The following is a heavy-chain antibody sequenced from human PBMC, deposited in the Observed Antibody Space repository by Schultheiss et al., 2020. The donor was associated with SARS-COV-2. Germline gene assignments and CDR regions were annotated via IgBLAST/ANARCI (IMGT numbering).Heavy chain of an antibody. D-gene: IGHD2-15*01. CDR2: IYYSGST. CDR1: GGSISSYY. Sequence: SETLSLTCTVSGGSISSYYWSWILQPAGKGLEWIGSIYYSGSTNYNPSLKSRVTISVDTSKNQFSLKLSSVTAADTAVYYCARGSNAGYCSGGSCYSGEYFQHWGQGTLVTVSS. J-gene: IGHJ1*01. CDR3: ARGSNAGYCSGGSCYSGEYFQH. V-gene: IGHV4-59*01.